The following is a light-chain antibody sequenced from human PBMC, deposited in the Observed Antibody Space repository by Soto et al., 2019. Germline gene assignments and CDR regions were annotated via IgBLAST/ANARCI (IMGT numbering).Light chain of an antibody. CDR1: ESVFTG. CDR2: TAY. CDR3: QQYGSSPIT. V-gene: IGKV3-20*01. J-gene: IGKJ3*01. Sequence: EIVMTQSPATLSVSPGEKITLSCRASESVFTGLAWYQQKPGQAPRLLIYTAYSTATGIPARFSGSGSGTDFTLTISRLEPEDFAVYYCQQYGSSPITFGPGTKVDIK.